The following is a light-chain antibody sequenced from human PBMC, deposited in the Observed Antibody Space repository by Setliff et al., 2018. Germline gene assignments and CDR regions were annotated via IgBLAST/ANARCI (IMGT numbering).Light chain of an antibody. CDR1: QSVSSSQ. J-gene: IGKJ1*01. CDR3: QQYGTSTGT. CDR2: AAS. V-gene: IGKV3-20*01. Sequence: EIVLTQSPGTLSLSPGERATLSCRASQSVSSSQLAWYQQKPGQAPRLLIYAASSRATGIPDRFSGSGSGTDFILTIIALEPEDFAVYYCQQYGTSTGTFGQGTKVDIK.